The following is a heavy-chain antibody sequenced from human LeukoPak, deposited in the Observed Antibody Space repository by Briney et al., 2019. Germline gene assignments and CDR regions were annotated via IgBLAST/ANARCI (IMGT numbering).Heavy chain of an antibody. CDR3: AKAADQCYYSYFYYMDV. V-gene: IGHV3-7*01. CDR2: IKQDGSEK. J-gene: IGHJ6*03. D-gene: IGHD2-2*01. CDR1: GFTFSSYW. Sequence: GGSLRLSCAASGFTFSSYWMSWVRQAPGKGLEWVANIKQDGSEKYYVDSVKGRFTISRDNAKNSLYLQMNSPRVEDTAVYYCAKAADQCYYSYFYYMDVWGKGTTVTVSS.